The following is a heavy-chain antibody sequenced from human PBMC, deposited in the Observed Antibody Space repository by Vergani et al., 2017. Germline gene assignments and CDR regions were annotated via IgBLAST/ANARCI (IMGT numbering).Heavy chain of an antibody. Sequence: EVQLLESGGGLVQPGGSLRLSCAASGFTFDDYAMHWVRQAPGKGLEWVSGISWNSGSIGYADSVKGRFTISRDNAKNSLYLQMNSLRAEDTALYYCAKAPVVVSDRCAFDIWGQGPMVTVSS. D-gene: IGHD2-21*01. J-gene: IGHJ3*02. V-gene: IGHV3-9*01. CDR3: AKAPVVVSDRCAFDI. CDR2: ISWNSGSI. CDR1: GFTFDDYA.